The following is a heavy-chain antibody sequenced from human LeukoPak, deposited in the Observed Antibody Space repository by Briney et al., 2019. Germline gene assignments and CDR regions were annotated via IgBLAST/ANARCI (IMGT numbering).Heavy chain of an antibody. CDR2: IHDSGIT. J-gene: IGHJ5*02. V-gene: IGHV4-59*01. D-gene: IGHD5-12*01. CDR3: ARGGYMSNWFGH. Sequence: PSETLSLTCTVSGGSISDSYWSWIRQPPGKGLEWIGKIHDSGITNYNPSLKSRVTFSVDTSKKQFSLNLNSVTAADTAVYYCARGGYMSNWFGHWGQGTPVTVSS. CDR1: GGSISDSY.